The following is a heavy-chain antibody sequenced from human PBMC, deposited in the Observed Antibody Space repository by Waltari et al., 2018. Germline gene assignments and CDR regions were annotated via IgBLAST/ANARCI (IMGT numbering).Heavy chain of an antibody. CDR1: GGSISSGDYY. CDR2: IYARGST. Sequence: QVQLQESGPGLVKPSQTLSLTCTVSGGSISSGDYYWSWIRQPPGKGLEWIVYIYARGSTYYHPSLKCRVTISVDTSKNQFSLKLSSVTAADTAVYYCAREGGIVATPFNYWGQGTLVTVSS. J-gene: IGHJ4*02. D-gene: IGHD5-12*01. V-gene: IGHV4-30-4*08. CDR3: AREGGIVATPFNY.